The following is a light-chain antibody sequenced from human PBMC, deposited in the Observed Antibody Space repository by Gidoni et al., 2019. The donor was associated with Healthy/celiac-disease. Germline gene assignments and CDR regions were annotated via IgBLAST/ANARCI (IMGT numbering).Light chain of an antibody. CDR1: QSVLYSSNNKNY. J-gene: IGKJ2*01. Sequence: IVVTQSPDSLAMPLGYSAASNCKSSQSVLYSSNNKNYLAWYQQKPGQPPKLLIYCASTRESGVPARFSGSGSGTDFTLTISSLQAEDVAVYYCQQYYSTPLTFGQGTKLEIK. CDR3: QQYYSTPLT. CDR2: CAS. V-gene: IGKV4-1*01.